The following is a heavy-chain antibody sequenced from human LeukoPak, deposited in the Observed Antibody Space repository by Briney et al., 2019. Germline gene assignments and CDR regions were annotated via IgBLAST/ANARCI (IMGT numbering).Heavy chain of an antibody. CDR2: INSDGSST. Sequence: PGGSLRLSCAASGFTFSSYWMHWVRQAPGKGLVWVSRINSDGSSTSYADSVKGRITISRDNAKNTLYLQMNSLRAEDTAVYYCARGYCRGGSCYSGDAFDIWGQGTMVTVSS. J-gene: IGHJ3*02. CDR3: ARGYCRGGSCYSGDAFDI. D-gene: IGHD2-15*01. CDR1: GFTFSSYW. V-gene: IGHV3-74*01.